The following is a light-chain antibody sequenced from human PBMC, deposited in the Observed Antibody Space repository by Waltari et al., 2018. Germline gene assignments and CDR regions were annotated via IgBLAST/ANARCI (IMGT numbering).Light chain of an antibody. Sequence: SSELTQDPAVSVALGQTVKITCQGDSLTTYYPSWYQQKPGQAPVLVIYGKNIRPSGIPDRLSGSRSGNTASLTVTGAQAEDEADYYCNSRDTSGFPVVFGGGTKVTVL. J-gene: IGLJ2*01. V-gene: IGLV3-19*01. CDR3: NSRDTSGFPVV. CDR2: GKN. CDR1: SLTTYY.